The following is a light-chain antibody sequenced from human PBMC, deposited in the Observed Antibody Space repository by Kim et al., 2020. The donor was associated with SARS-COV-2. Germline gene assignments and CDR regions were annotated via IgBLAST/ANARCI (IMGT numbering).Light chain of an antibody. CDR3: SSYAGSNNLV. Sequence: GQSVTISCTGTSGDVGGYNYVSWYQQHPGEAPKLMIYEVSKRPSGVPDRFSGSKSGNTASLTVSGLHAEDEADYYCSSYAGSNNLVFGGGTQLTVL. J-gene: IGLJ2*01. CDR2: EVS. CDR1: SGDVGGYNY. V-gene: IGLV2-8*01.